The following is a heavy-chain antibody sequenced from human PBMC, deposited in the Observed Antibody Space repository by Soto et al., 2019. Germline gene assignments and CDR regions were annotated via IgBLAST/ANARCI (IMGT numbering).Heavy chain of an antibody. Sequence: QVQLQESVPGLVEPSQTLSLTCTVSGASIITDGYYWTWIRQHPGKGLEWLGYIHYSGGATYSPNYNPSLHSRIAISVAICRSLFFLKLSSVTAVETAVYYCARVSTYYQDSISYQPFHPGGEGTLVSVAS. CDR3: ARVSTYYQDSISYQPFHP. V-gene: IGHV4-31*03. J-gene: IGHJ5*02. CDR1: GASIITDGYY. CDR2: IHYSGGATYSP. D-gene: IGHD3-22*01.